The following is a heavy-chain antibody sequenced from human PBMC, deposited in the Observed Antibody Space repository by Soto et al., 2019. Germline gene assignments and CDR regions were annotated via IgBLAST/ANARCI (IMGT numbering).Heavy chain of an antibody. CDR1: GFNVSTNY. CDR3: ARGSGSLYYFHY. Sequence: PGGSLRLSCAASGFNVSTNYMTWVRQAPGKGLEWVSVIYSGGTTYYADSVKGRFIISRDNFKSTLYLQMNNLRAEDTALYYCARGSGSLYYFHYWGQGTLVTVSS. V-gene: IGHV3-53*01. J-gene: IGHJ4*02. D-gene: IGHD1-26*01. CDR2: IYSGGTT.